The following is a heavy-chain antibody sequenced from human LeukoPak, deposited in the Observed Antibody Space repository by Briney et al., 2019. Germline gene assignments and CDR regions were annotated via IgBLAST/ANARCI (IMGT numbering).Heavy chain of an antibody. D-gene: IGHD3-10*01. Sequence: GGSLRLSCAASGFTFSSYEMNWVRQAPGKGLEWVSSISSSSSYIYYADSVKGRFTISRDNAKNSLYLQMNSLRAEDTAVYYCARTGYYGSGSYYNTYHMDVWGKGTTVTISS. CDR3: ARTGYYGSGSYYNTYHMDV. CDR2: ISSSSSYI. CDR1: GFTFSSYE. J-gene: IGHJ6*03. V-gene: IGHV3-21*01.